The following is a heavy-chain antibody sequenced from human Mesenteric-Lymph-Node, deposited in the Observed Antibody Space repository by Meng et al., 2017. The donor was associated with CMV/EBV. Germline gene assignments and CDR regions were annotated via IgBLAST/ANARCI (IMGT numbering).Heavy chain of an antibody. CDR1: GFTFSSYA. J-gene: IGHJ2*01. CDR2: ISYDGSNK. Sequence: GESLKISCAASGFTFSSYAMHWVRQAPGKGLEWVAVISYDGSNKYYADSVKGRFTISRDNSKNTLYLQMNSLRPEDTATYYCASFKRQYDWGIYWYFDVWGRGTLVTVSS. D-gene: IGHD3-16*01. CDR3: ASFKRQYDWGIYWYFDV. V-gene: IGHV3-30*14.